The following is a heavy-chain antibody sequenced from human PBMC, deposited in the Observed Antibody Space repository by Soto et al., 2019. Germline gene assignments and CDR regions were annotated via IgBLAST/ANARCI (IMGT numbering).Heavy chain of an antibody. D-gene: IGHD3-3*01. J-gene: IGHJ6*02. CDR3: ANGVANFYYYGMDV. Sequence: WGSLRLSCAASGFTFSTSVMHWVRQAPGKGLEWVAVISSDASDKYYADSVKGRFTISRDNSKNTLFLQMNSLRAEDTAVYYCANGVANFYYYGMDVWGQGTTVTVSS. CDR2: ISSDASDK. CDR1: GFTFSTSV. V-gene: IGHV3-30*18.